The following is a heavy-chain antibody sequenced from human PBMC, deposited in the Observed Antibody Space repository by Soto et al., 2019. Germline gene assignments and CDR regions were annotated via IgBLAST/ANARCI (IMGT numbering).Heavy chain of an antibody. D-gene: IGHD6-6*01. J-gene: IGHJ4*02. Sequence: GGSLRLSCAASGFTFSNYYMHWVRQAPGKGPVWVSRISSDGTTTTYADSVKGRFTISRDNAKNTLYLQMNSLRAEDTAVYYCAKSITARPFDYWGQGALVTVSS. V-gene: IGHV3-74*01. CDR3: AKSITARPFDY. CDR2: ISSDGTTT. CDR1: GFTFSNYY.